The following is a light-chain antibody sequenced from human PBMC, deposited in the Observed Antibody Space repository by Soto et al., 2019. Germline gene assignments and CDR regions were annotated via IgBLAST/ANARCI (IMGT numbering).Light chain of an antibody. CDR3: QQYGSSPWT. V-gene: IGKV3-15*01. J-gene: IGKJ1*01. CDR2: GAS. Sequence: EVVLTQSPATLSLSLGEVATLSCRASQSVDRDLVWYRQKPGQPPSLLIHGASTRATGVPARFSGSGSETEFTPTISRLEPEDFAVYYCQQYGSSPWTFGQGTKVDIK. CDR1: QSVDRD.